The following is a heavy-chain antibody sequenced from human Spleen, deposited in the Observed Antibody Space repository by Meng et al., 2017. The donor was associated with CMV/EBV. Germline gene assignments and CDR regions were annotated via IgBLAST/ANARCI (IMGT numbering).Heavy chain of an antibody. CDR2: ITGSGGSK. Sequence: ETLSLTCTVSGGSINNYYWSWIRQPPGKGLEWVSAITGSGGSKYYPDSVKGRFTISRDISKNTLYLQMNSLRAEDTAVYYCAKDQDTVIVPAFDYWGQGTLVTVSS. CDR3: AKDQDTVIVPAFDY. V-gene: IGHV3-23*01. CDR1: GGSINNYY. J-gene: IGHJ4*02. D-gene: IGHD2-2*01.